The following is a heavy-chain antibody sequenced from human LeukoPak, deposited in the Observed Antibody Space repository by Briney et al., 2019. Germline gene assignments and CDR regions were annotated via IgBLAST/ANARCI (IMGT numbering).Heavy chain of an antibody. J-gene: IGHJ4*02. CDR2: IYYSGST. Sequence: SATLSLTCTVSGGSISSYYWGWIRQPPGKGLEWIGTIYYSGSTYYNPSLKSRVTISVDTSKNQFSLKLSSVTAADTAVYYCARFRTLTTHFDYWGQGTLVTVSS. D-gene: IGHD1-14*01. V-gene: IGHV4-39*01. CDR3: ARFRTLTTHFDY. CDR1: GGSISSYY.